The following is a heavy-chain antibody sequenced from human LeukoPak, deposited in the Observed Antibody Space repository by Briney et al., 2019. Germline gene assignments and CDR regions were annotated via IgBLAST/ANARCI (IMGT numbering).Heavy chain of an antibody. Sequence: GGSPRLSCAASGFTFDDYAMHWVRQAPGKGLEWVSLISGDGGSTYYADSVKGRFTISRDNSKNSLYLQMNSLRTEDTALYYCAKDRFPMVRGVIMDYWGQGTLVTVSS. CDR3: AKDRFPMVRGVIMDY. CDR1: GFTFDDYA. CDR2: ISGDGGST. J-gene: IGHJ4*02. D-gene: IGHD3-10*01. V-gene: IGHV3-43*02.